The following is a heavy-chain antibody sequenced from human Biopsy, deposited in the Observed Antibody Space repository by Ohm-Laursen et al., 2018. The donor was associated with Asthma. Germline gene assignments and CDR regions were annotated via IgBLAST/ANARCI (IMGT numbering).Heavy chain of an antibody. D-gene: IGHD3-3*01. V-gene: IGHV1-69*10. CDR1: GDSFSIYT. CDR3: ARAVTILQEWSGGMDV. Sequence: ASVKVSCKASGDSFSIYTYSWVRQAPGQGLEWMGGLSPMIGRANYAQKFQGRVTISADRSTSTAYMELSSLTIGDTAVYYCARAVTILQEWSGGMDVWGQGTTVTVSS. CDR2: LSPMIGRA. J-gene: IGHJ6*02.